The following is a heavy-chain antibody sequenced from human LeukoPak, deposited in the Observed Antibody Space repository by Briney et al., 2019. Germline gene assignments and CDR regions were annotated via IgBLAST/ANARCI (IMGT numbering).Heavy chain of an antibody. Sequence: PGGSLRLSCAASGFTFSSYGMHWVRQAPGKGLEWVAVIWYDGSNKYYADSVKGLFTISGDNSKNTLYLQMNSLRAEDTAVYYCAREAYCSSTSCYFDYWGQGTLVTVSS. CDR2: IWYDGSNK. J-gene: IGHJ4*02. CDR3: AREAYCSSTSCYFDY. CDR1: GFTFSSYG. V-gene: IGHV3-33*01. D-gene: IGHD2-2*01.